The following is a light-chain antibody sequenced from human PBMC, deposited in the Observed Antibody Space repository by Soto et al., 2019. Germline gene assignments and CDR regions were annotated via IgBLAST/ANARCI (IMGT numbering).Light chain of an antibody. CDR3: QQYDNWPIT. J-gene: IGKJ4*01. Sequence: EIVMTQSPATLSVSPGERATLSCRASQSVDSNLAWYQQKPGQAPRLLIFGASTRATGIPARFSGSGSGTDFTLTISSLQSEDFGVYFCQQYDNWPITFGGGTKVEIK. V-gene: IGKV3D-15*01. CDR1: QSVDSN. CDR2: GAS.